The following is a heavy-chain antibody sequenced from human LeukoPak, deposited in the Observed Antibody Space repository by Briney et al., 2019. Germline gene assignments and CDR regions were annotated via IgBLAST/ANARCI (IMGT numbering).Heavy chain of an antibody. CDR2: ISSSSSYI. CDR1: GFTFTRNY. J-gene: IGHJ4*02. V-gene: IGHV3-21*01. Sequence: GGSLRLSCAASGFTFTRNYMTWVRQAPGKGLEWVSSISSSSSYIYYADSVKGRFTISRDNAKNSLYLQMNSLRAEDTAVYYCARGRAVVAASTYYFDYWGQGTLVTVSS. D-gene: IGHD2-15*01. CDR3: ARGRAVVAASTYYFDY.